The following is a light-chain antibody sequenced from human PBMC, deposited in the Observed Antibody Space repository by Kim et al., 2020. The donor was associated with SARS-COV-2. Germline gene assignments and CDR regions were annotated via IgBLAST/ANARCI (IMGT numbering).Light chain of an antibody. CDR2: AAS. J-gene: IGKJ1*01. V-gene: IGKV1-39*01. CDR1: QSISGY. Sequence: ASVGDRYTIADRARQSISGYVNSYQQKPGKAPDLLIYAASSLQSGVPSRFSGSGSGTDCTLTIISLQPEDFARYYCQQSSSTPWTFGQGTKLDIK. CDR3: QQSSSTPWT.